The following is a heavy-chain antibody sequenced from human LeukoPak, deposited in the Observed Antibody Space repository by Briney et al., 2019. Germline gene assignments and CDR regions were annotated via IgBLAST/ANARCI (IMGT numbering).Heavy chain of an antibody. D-gene: IGHD3-22*01. CDR2: ISSSSSTI. V-gene: IGHV3-48*01. CDR3: ARDVGHSSGYYYDWFDP. J-gene: IGHJ5*02. Sequence: GGSLRLSCAASGFTLSSYAMSWVRQAPGKGLEWVSYISSSSSTIYYADSVKGRFTISRDNAKKSLYLQMNSLRAEDTAVYYCARDVGHSSGYYYDWFDPWGQGTLVTVSS. CDR1: GFTLSSYA.